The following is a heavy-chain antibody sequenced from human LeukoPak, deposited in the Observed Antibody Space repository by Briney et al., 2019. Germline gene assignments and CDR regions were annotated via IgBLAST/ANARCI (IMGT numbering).Heavy chain of an antibody. J-gene: IGHJ6*02. CDR1: GGTLSSYA. Sequence: SVKVSCKPSGGTLSSYALSWVRQAPGQGLEWMGGIFPIFGTANFAQKFKGRVTITAAESTSTAYMELSSLRSEDTAVYYCARALGGRDGYNKVQTYYYYYGMDVWGQGTTVTVSS. V-gene: IGHV1-69*13. CDR2: IFPIFGTA. CDR3: ARALGGRDGYNKVQTYYYYYGMDV. D-gene: IGHD5-24*01.